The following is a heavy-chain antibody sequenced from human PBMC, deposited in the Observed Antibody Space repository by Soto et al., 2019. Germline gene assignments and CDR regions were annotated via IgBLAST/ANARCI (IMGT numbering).Heavy chain of an antibody. D-gene: IGHD3-3*01. J-gene: IGHJ4*02. CDR1: GGSCSGHF. Sequence: PSETLSLTCFVHGGSCSGHFWSWIRQPPGKGLEWIGEINHSGSTNYNPSLKSRVTISVDTSKNQFSLKLTSVTAADTAVYYCAGWAVGIMIFGVPKDYWGQGTLVTVSS. CDR2: INHSGST. CDR3: AGWAVGIMIFGVPKDY. V-gene: IGHV4-34*01.